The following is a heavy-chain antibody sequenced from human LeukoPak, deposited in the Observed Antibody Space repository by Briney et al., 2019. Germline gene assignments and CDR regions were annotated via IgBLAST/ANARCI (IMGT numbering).Heavy chain of an antibody. J-gene: IGHJ4*02. CDR1: GFSFRTSG. CDR3: AKGVASANYFFEY. V-gene: IGHV3-30*18. CDR2: IAYDGSNK. D-gene: IGHD2-21*01. Sequence: GGSLTLSCEASGFSFRTSGMHWVRQAPGKGLEWVAVIAYDGSNKYYGDSVKGRFTISRDNPKNTLYLQMNSLRAEDTAVYYCAKGVASANYFFEYWGQGTLVTVSS.